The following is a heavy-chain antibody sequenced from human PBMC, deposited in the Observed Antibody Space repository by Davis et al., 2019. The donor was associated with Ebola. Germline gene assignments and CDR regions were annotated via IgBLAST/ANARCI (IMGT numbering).Heavy chain of an antibody. Sequence: GESLKISCKASGNSFNSHWIGWVRQMPGKGLERMGIIYTGDSDIRYSPSFRGQVTISADKSTKTAFLQWSSLRASDTAMYFCASLRRTITGMDDGFDVWGQGTMVTVSS. CDR2: IYTGDSDI. CDR3: ASLRRTITGMDDGFDV. D-gene: IGHD1-20*01. J-gene: IGHJ3*01. V-gene: IGHV5-51*01. CDR1: GNSFNSHW.